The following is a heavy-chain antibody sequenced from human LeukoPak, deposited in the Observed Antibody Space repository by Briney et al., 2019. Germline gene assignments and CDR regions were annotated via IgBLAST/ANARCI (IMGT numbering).Heavy chain of an antibody. CDR2: VSSSGSTI. Sequence: AGTLSLSCAASGFTFSSYGMNWVRQGQGQGMGRVSFVSSSGSTIYYSDSAMGRFTISRDNAKNSLYLQMNSLRAEDTAVYYCAREPTSGGYFDYWGQGTLVTVSS. J-gene: IGHJ4*02. V-gene: IGHV3-48*03. D-gene: IGHD1-26*01. CDR1: GFTFSSYG. CDR3: AREPTSGGYFDY.